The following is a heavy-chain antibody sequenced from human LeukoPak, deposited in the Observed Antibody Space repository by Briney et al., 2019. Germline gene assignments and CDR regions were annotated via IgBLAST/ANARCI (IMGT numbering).Heavy chain of an antibody. Sequence: GRSLRLSCAASGFTFSSYGMHWVRQAPGKGLEWVAVISYDGSNKYYADSVKGRFTISRDNSKNTLYLQMNSLRAEDTAVYYCARVLSQYYYYYGMDVWGQGTTVTVSS. J-gene: IGHJ6*02. CDR1: GFTFSSYG. CDR2: ISYDGSNK. V-gene: IGHV3-30*03. CDR3: ARVLSQYYYYYGMDV.